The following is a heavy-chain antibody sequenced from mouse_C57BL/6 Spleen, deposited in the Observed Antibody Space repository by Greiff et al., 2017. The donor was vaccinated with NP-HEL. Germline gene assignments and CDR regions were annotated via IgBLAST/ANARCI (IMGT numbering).Heavy chain of an antibody. J-gene: IGHJ2*01. D-gene: IGHD2-12*01. CDR3: ARGYSPDY. Sequence: VQLQQSGPELVKPGASVKISCKASGYTFTDYYMNWVKQSHGKSLEWIGDINPNNGGTSYNQKFKGKATLTVDKSSSTAYMELRSLTSEDSAVYYCARGYSPDYWGQGTTLTVSS. CDR1: GYTFTDYY. CDR2: INPNNGGT. V-gene: IGHV1-26*01.